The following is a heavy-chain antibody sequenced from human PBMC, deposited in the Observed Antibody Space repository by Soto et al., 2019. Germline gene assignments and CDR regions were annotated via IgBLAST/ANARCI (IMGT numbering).Heavy chain of an antibody. Sequence: EVQLLESGGDLIQPGGSLRLSCAASGFTFSTYAMTWVRQAPGEGLEWVAIISSSGDGTYYVDSVKGRFTISRDNSRNTLNLQMNSLRAEDTAVYYCAKNGDFWSWGMDVWGQGTTVTVSS. CDR1: GFTFSTYA. CDR3: AKNGDFWSWGMDV. D-gene: IGHD3-3*01. V-gene: IGHV3-23*01. J-gene: IGHJ6*02. CDR2: ISSSGDGT.